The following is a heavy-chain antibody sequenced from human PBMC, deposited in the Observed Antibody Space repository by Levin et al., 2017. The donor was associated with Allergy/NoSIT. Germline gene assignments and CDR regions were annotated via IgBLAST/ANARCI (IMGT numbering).Heavy chain of an antibody. CDR2: IYVDDSNT. V-gene: IGHV5-51*01. CDR3: ARRPLLANWFDL. J-gene: IGHJ5*02. Sequence: GESLKISCKGSRYSFTNYWIGWVRQMPGKGLEWMGIIYVDDSNTRYSPSFQGQVTISADKSISTAYLQGSSLKASATAIYYCARRPLLANWFDLWGQGTLVTVSS. CDR1: RYSFTNYW. D-gene: IGHD2-15*01.